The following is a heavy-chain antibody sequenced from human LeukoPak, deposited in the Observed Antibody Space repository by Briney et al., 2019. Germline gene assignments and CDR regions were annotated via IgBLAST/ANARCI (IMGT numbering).Heavy chain of an antibody. J-gene: IGHJ4*02. V-gene: IGHV4-59*08. CDR2: ISDIGSI. CDR3: AGHHPRNTVDF. CDR1: GGSISSYY. D-gene: IGHD2-8*02. Sequence: SETLSLTCTVSGGSISSYYWSWIRQPPGKGLEWIAYISDIGSINYNPSLKSRVTISLGTSKNQFSLKLSSVTAADTAVYYCAGHHPRNTVDFWGQGTLVTVSS.